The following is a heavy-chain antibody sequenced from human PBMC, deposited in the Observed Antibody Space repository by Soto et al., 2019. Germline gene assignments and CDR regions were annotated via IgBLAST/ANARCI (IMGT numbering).Heavy chain of an antibody. V-gene: IGHV4-39*01. J-gene: IGHJ4*02. CDR3: ARLGVDYYDSSGYSR. Sequence: SETLSLTCTVSGGSISSSSYYWGWIRQPPGKGLEWIGSIYYSGSTYYNPSLKSRVTISVDTSKNQFSLKLSSVTAADTAVYYCARLGVDYYDSSGYSRWGQGTLVTVSS. CDR1: GGSISSSSYY. CDR2: IYYSGST. D-gene: IGHD3-22*01.